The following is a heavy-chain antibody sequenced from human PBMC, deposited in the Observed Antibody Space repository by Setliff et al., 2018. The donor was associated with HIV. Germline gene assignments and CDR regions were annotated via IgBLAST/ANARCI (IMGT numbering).Heavy chain of an antibody. Sequence: ASVKVSCKASGGTFSSYAISWVRQAPGQGLEWMGWITGGSGNTKYSEKFQGRVTLTRDTSASTAYMELSSLRSEDTAVYYCARKGSGSSFDFEYWGQGTLVTVSS. D-gene: IGHD3-10*01. J-gene: IGHJ4*02. CDR1: GGTFSSYA. CDR3: ARKGSGSSFDFEY. CDR2: ITGGSGNT. V-gene: IGHV1-3*01.